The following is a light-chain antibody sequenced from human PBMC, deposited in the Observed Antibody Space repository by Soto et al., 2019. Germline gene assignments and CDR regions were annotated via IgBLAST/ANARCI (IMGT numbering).Light chain of an antibody. CDR3: MQALQTPWT. CDR2: LGS. Sequence: DIVMTQSPLSLPVTPGEPASISCRSSQSLLHNNGYNYLHWYLQKPGQSPQLLIYLGSNRASGVPDRFSGSGSGTDFTLKISRVEAEDVGVYYCMQALQTPWTFGHGTKVEI. J-gene: IGKJ1*01. CDR1: QSLLHNNGYNY. V-gene: IGKV2-28*01.